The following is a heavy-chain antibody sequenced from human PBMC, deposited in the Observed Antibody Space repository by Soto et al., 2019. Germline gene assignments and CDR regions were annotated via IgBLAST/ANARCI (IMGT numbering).Heavy chain of an antibody. Sequence: GGSLRLSCNASGFSVSSTYMSWVRQAPGRGLEWVAVIESGGSAHYADSVKGRFTISRDDPKNIIYLQMHTLRAEDTAVYYCAKDLGPLRLLNYYFYGLDVWGQGTSVTVSS. CDR2: IESGGSA. CDR3: AKDLGPLRLLNYYFYGLDV. CDR1: GFSVSSTY. J-gene: IGHJ6*02. D-gene: IGHD2-15*01. V-gene: IGHV3-53*01.